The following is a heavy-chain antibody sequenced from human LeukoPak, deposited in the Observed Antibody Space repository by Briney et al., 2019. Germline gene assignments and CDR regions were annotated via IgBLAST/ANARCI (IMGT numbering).Heavy chain of an antibody. V-gene: IGHV4-59*12. Sequence: SETLSLTCTVSGCSISSYYWSWIRQPPGKGLEWIGYIYYSGSTKYKPSLKSRVTISVDTSKNQFSLKLSSVTAADTAVYYCARANYYYYYGMDVWGQGTTVTVSS. CDR2: IYYSGST. CDR1: GCSISSYY. CDR3: ARANYYYYYGMDV. J-gene: IGHJ6*02.